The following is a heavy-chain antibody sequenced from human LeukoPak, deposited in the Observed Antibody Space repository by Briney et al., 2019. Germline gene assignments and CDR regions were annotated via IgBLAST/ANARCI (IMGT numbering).Heavy chain of an antibody. CDR1: GYTFTSYA. J-gene: IGHJ5*02. Sequence: GASVKVSCKASGYTFTSYAMHWVRQAPGQRLEWMGWINAGNGNTKYSQKFQGRVTITRDTSASTAYMELSSLRSEDTAVYYCARDRCSGGSCYPLLFDPWGQGTLVTVSS. D-gene: IGHD2-15*01. CDR2: INAGNGNT. V-gene: IGHV1-3*01. CDR3: ARDRCSGGSCYPLLFDP.